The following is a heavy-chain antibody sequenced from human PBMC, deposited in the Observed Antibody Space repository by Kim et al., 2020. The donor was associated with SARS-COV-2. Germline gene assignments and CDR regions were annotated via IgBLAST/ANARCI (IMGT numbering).Heavy chain of an antibody. CDR2: ISSSGSTI. CDR3: ASEPLPIGGGFDP. CDR1: GFTFSSYE. V-gene: IGHV3-48*03. J-gene: IGHJ5*02. Sequence: GGSLRLSCAASGFTFSSYEMNWVRQAPGKGLEWVSYISSSGSTIYYADSVKGRFTISRDNAKNSLYLQMNSLRAEDTAVYYCASEPLPIGGGFDPWGQGTLVTVSS.